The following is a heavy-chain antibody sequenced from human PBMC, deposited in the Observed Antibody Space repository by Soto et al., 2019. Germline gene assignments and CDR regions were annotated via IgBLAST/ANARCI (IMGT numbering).Heavy chain of an antibody. J-gene: IGHJ4*02. D-gene: IGHD1-26*01. CDR1: GYSISSSNW. CDR3: ARREIQGPIDY. V-gene: IGHV4-28*01. Sequence: SETLSLTCAVSGYSISSSNWWGWIRQPPGKGLEWIGYIYYSGTTYYNPSLKSRVTMSVDTSKSQFSLKLTSVTAVDTAVYYCARREIQGPIDYWGQGTLVTVSS. CDR2: IYYSGTT.